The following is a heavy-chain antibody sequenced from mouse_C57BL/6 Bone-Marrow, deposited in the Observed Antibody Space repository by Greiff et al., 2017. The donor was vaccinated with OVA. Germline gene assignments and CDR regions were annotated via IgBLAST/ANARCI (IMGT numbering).Heavy chain of an antibody. CDR1: GYTFTDYN. CDR2: INPNNGGT. CDR3: ARGTYYSNSGLYYYAMDY. D-gene: IGHD2-5*01. J-gene: IGHJ4*01. V-gene: IGHV1-18*01. Sequence: EVKLQESGPELVKPGASVKIPCKASGYTFTDYNMDWVKQSHGKSLEWIGDINPNNGGTIYHQTFKGQATLTVDKSSSTAYMELRRLTSEDTAVYYCARGTYYSNSGLYYYAMDYWGQGTSVTVSS.